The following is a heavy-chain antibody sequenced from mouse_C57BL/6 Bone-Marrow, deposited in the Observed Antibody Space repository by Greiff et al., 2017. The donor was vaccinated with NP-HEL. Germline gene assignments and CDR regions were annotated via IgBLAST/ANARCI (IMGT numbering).Heavy chain of an antibody. V-gene: IGHV10-3*01. CDR2: IRSKSSNYAT. CDR3: VRNYYGSSYWYFDV. D-gene: IGHD1-1*01. J-gene: IGHJ1*03. CDR1: GFTFNTYA. Sequence: EVMLVESGGGLVQPKGSLKLSCAASGFTFNTYAMHWVRQAPGKGLECVARIRSKSSNYATYYADSVKDRFTISRDDSQSMLYLQMNNLKTEDTAMYYCVRNYYGSSYWYFDVWGTGTTVTVSS.